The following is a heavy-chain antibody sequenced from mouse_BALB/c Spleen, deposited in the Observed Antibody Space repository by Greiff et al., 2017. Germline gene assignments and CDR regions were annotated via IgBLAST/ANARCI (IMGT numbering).Heavy chain of an antibody. Sequence: EVKLMESGGGLVKPGGSLKLSCAASGFTFSSYAMSWVRQTPEKRLEWVATISSGGSYTYYPDSVKGRFTISRDNAKNTLYLQMSSLRSEDTAMYYCARRDSSGYVGYWGQGTSVTVSS. CDR2: ISSGGSYT. D-gene: IGHD3-2*01. J-gene: IGHJ4*01. CDR1: GFTFSSYA. CDR3: ARRDSSGYVGY. V-gene: IGHV5-9-3*01.